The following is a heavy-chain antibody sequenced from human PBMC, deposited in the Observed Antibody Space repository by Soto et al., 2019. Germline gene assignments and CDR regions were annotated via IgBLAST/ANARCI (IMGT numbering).Heavy chain of an antibody. CDR3: ARMDSLRIHVPSLYYYFDY. J-gene: IGHJ4*02. CDR2: IDAGSKYI. Sequence: EVQLVESGGGLVEPGGSLRLSCAASGFTFTSYVINWVRQAPGKGLEWVSSIDAGSKYIFYADSLKGRLTVYRDNAENSVYLQMNSLRADDTAMYYCARMDSLRIHVPSLYYYFDYWGQGILVTVSS. CDR1: GFTFTSYV. V-gene: IGHV3-21*04. D-gene: IGHD3-16*02.